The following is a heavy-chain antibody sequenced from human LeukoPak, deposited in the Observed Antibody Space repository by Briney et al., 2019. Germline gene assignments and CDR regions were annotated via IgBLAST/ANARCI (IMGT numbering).Heavy chain of an antibody. J-gene: IGHJ2*01. D-gene: IGHD3-3*01. CDR3: ARYDFILISYFDL. Sequence: GGSLRLSCAASGFTFSSHAMSWVRQAPGKKLEWVSDIYSDGSTFYADSVKGRFTISRDNSKNTLYLQMNSLRAEDTAVYHCARYDFILISYFDLWGRGTLVTVSS. V-gene: IGHV3-53*01. CDR1: GFTFSSHA. CDR2: IYSDGST.